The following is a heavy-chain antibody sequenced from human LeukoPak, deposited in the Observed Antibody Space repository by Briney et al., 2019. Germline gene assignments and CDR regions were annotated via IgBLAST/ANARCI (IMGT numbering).Heavy chain of an antibody. CDR2: MNPNSGNT. Sequence: ASVKVSCKASGYTFTGYYMHWVRQAPGQGLEWMGWMNPNSGNTGYAQKFQGRVTMTRNTSISTAYMELSSLRSEDTAVYYCATFGERITIFYGMDVWGQGTTVTVSS. D-gene: IGHD3-3*01. CDR3: ATFGERITIFYGMDV. CDR1: GYTFTGYY. V-gene: IGHV1-8*02. J-gene: IGHJ6*02.